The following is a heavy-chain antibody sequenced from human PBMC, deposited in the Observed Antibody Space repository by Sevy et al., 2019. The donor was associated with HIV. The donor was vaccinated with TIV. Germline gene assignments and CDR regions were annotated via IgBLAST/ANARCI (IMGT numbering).Heavy chain of an antibody. CDR2: ISAYNGNT. CDR1: GYTFTSYG. V-gene: IGHV1-18*01. CDR3: ARVNPRYCSGGSCENWFDP. Sequence: ASVKVSCKASGYTFTSYGISWVRQAPGQGLEWMGWISAYNGNTNYAQKLQGRVTMTTDTSTSTAYMELRSLRSDDTAVYYCARVNPRYCSGGSCENWFDPWGQGTLVTVSS. D-gene: IGHD2-15*01. J-gene: IGHJ5*02.